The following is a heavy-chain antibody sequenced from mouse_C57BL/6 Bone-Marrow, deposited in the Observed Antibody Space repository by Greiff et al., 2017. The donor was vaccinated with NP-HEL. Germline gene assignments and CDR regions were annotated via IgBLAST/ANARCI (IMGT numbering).Heavy chain of an antibody. D-gene: IGHD2-1*01. J-gene: IGHJ3*01. CDR1: GYSITSGYY. Sequence: DVQLQESGPGLVKPSQSLSLTCSVTGYSITSGYYWNWIRQFPGNKLEWMGYISYDGSNNYNPSLKNRISITRDTSKNQFFLKLNSVTTEDTATYYCARAGIYYGNYRFAYWGQGTLVTVSA. V-gene: IGHV3-6*01. CDR3: ARAGIYYGNYRFAY. CDR2: ISYDGSN.